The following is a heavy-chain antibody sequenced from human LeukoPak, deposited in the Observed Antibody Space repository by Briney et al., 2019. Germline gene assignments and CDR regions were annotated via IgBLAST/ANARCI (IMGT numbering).Heavy chain of an antibody. CDR1: GFTVSSNY. CDR3: ARGNHCSGGSCYSLDY. V-gene: IGHV3-53*01. Sequence: PGGSLRLSCAASGFTVSSNYMSWVRQAPGKGLEWVSVIYSGGSTYYADSVKGRFTISRDNSKNTLYLQMNSLRAEDTAVYYCARGNHCSGGSCYSLDYWGQGTLVTVSS. D-gene: IGHD2-15*01. CDR2: IYSGGST. J-gene: IGHJ4*02.